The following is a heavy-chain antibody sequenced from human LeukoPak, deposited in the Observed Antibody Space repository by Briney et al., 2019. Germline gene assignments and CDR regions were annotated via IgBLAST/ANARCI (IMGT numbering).Heavy chain of an antibody. CDR2: ISGSGGST. D-gene: IGHD6-19*01. CDR1: GFTFSSYA. J-gene: IGHJ3*02. CDR3: ARGGAVAVLGAFDI. Sequence: GESLRLSCAASGFTFSSYAMSWVRQAPGKGLEWVSAISGSGGSTYYADSVKGRFTISRDNSKNTLYLQMNSLRAEDTAVYYCARGGAVAVLGAFDIWGQGTMVTVSS. V-gene: IGHV3-23*01.